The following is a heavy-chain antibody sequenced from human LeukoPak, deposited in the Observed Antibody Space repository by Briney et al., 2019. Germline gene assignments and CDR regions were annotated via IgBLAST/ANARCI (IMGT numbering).Heavy chain of an antibody. V-gene: IGHV1-3*01. CDR3: ARGIVVEPTANWFDP. D-gene: IGHD2-2*01. CDR1: GYTFTSYS. J-gene: IGHJ5*02. Sequence: ASVKVSCKTSGYTFTSYSIHWVRQAPGQRPEWMGGINGGNDNTRYAQKIQGRVTITRDTSASTAYMELSSLRSEDTAVYYCARGIVVEPTANWFDPWGQGTLVIVSS. CDR2: INGGNDNT.